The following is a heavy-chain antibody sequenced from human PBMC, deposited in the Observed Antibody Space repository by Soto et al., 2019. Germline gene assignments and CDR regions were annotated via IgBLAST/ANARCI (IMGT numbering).Heavy chain of an antibody. CDR2: INPNSGST. J-gene: IGHJ6*02. CDR1: GGTFSTYA. D-gene: IGHD3-3*01. CDR3: ARGYDFWSGYYYYYGMDV. Sequence: ASVKVSCKTSGGTFSTYAIYWVRQAPGQGLEWMGSINPNSGSTDYAQKFQGWVTMTRDTSISTAYMELSRLRSDDTAVYYCARGYDFWSGYYYYYGMDVWGQGTTVTVSS. V-gene: IGHV1-2*04.